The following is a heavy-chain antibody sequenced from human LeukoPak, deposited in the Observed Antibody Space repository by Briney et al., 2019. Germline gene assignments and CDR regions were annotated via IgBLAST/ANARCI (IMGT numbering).Heavy chain of an antibody. CDR1: GFTVSNTY. V-gene: IGHV3-53*01. CDR2: IYSGGAT. Sequence: PGGSLRLSCAASGFTVSNTYMSWVRQAPGKGLEWVSVIYSGGATHYADSVKGRFTISRDNSKNTLYLQMSSLRAEDTAMYYCAREMRFGETAPGGQGTLVIVSS. D-gene: IGHD3-10*01. CDR3: AREMRFGETAP. J-gene: IGHJ4*02.